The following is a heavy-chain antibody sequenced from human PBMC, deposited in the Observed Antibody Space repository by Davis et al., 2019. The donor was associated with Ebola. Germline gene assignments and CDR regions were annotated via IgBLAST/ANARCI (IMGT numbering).Heavy chain of an antibody. CDR3: ARDYYGANSGKWFDP. J-gene: IGHJ5*02. V-gene: IGHV1-2*02. D-gene: IGHD4-23*01. CDR1: GYTFTTYY. CDR2: INPNSGGT. Sequence: ASVKVSCKASGYTFTTYYIHWVRQAPGQGLEWMGWINPNSGGTNYAQKFQGRVTMTRDTSINTAYMELSRLRSDDTAIYYCARDYYGANSGKWFDPWGQGTLVTVSS.